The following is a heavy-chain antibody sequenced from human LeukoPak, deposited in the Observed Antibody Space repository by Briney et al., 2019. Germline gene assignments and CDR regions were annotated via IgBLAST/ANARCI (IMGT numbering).Heavy chain of an antibody. CDR3: AKVFKKRLRLGYFDY. J-gene: IGHJ4*02. CDR1: GFTFSNYA. CDR2: LAYDGNNE. Sequence: GTSLRLSCAASGFTFSNYAMHWVRQAPGKGLEWVATLAYDGNNEFSVDSVRGRFTISRDNSKNTLYLQMNSLRPEDTAVYYCAKVFKKRLRLGYFDYWGQGTLVTVSS. V-gene: IGHV3-30*18. D-gene: IGHD5-12*01.